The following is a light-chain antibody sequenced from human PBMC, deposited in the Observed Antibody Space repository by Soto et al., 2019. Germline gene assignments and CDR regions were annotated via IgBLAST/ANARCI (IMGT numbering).Light chain of an antibody. V-gene: IGLV1-51*02. CDR3: GSYDSGMSAGV. Sequence: QSVLTQPPSVSAAPGQKVTISCSGSDSNIGNDHVSWYHQFPGTAPKLLIYENNNRPSGIPDRFSGSKSGTSATLDITGLQAEDEADYYCGSYDSGMSAGVIGGGTKITVL. CDR1: DSNIGNDH. CDR2: ENN. J-gene: IGLJ3*02.